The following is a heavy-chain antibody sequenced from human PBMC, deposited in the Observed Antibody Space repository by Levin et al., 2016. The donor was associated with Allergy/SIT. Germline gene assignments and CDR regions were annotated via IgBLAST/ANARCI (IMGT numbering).Heavy chain of an antibody. Sequence: RQAPGKGLEWIGSIYYSGSTYYNPSLKSRVTISVDTSKNQFSLKLSSVTAADTAVYYCARKRDYYYGMDVWGQGTTVTVSS. V-gene: IGHV4-39*01. CDR2: IYYSGST. CDR3: ARKRDYYYGMDV. J-gene: IGHJ6*02.